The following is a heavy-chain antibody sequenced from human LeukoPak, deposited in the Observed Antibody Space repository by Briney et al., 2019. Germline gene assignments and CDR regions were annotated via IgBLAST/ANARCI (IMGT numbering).Heavy chain of an antibody. CDR1: GYTFTSYG. CDR3: ARVGGFDDYVWGSYRYSWFDP. Sequence: ASVKVSCKASGYTFTSYGISWVRQAPGQGLEWMGWISAYNGNTNYAQKLQGRVTMTTDTSTSTAYMELRSLRSDDTAVYYCARVGGFDDYVWGSYRYSWFDPWGQGTLLTVSS. D-gene: IGHD3-16*02. V-gene: IGHV1-18*01. CDR2: ISAYNGNT. J-gene: IGHJ5*02.